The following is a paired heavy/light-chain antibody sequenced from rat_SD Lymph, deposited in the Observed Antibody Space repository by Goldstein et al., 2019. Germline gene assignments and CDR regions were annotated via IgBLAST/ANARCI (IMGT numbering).Heavy chain of an antibody. CDR1: GFSLTSNG. CDR2: IWAGGST. V-gene: IGHV2-72*01. D-gene: IGHD1-1*01. Sequence: QVQLEESGPGLMQPSETLSLTCTVSGFSLTSNGVGWVRQPLGKGLVWMGTIWAGGSTNYNSAVQSRLSISRDTSKSQVFLKMNSLQPEDTGTYYCARYYYSGIFDYWGQGVMVTVSS. J-gene: IGHJ2*01. CDR3: ARYYYSGIFDY.
Light chain of an antibody. Sequence: AIQVTQSPTSLSASLGDRVTLTCRASQDINNKMAWYQQKPGEVPQLLIYYASTLQSGTPSRFSGSGSGTDFSFTISHLQSEDFATYYCLQGYSLFTFGSGTKLEIK. CDR3: LQGYSLFT. V-gene: IGKV10S6*01. CDR2: YAS. J-gene: IGKJ4*01. CDR1: QDINNK.